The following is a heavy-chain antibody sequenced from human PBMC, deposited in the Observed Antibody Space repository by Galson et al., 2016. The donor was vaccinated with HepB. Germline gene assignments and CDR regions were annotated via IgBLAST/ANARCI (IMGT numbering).Heavy chain of an antibody. V-gene: IGHV1-69*13. D-gene: IGHD1-26*01. J-gene: IGHJ6*02. CDR1: GGNFSNYA. CDR3: VRDGGRSRASPLLGEMDV. CDR2: IIPLFGTA. Sequence: SVKVSCKATGGNFSNYAINWVRQAPGQGLAWMGGIIPLFGTANYAQNFQDNVTITADASMTTAYMELTSLRFEDTAVYYCVRDGGRSRASPLLGEMDVWGQGTTVTVSS.